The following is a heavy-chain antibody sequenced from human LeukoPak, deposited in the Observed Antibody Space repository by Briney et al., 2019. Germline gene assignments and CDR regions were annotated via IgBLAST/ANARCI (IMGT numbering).Heavy chain of an antibody. Sequence: GGSLSLSCAASGFTVSSKYMSWARQAPGKGLEWVSVIYSGGSTYYADSVKGRFTISRDNSKNTVDLQMNSLRVEDTAVYYCAMRGNTWYDCWGQGTLVTVSS. CDR2: IYSGGST. V-gene: IGHV3-53*01. CDR1: GFTVSSKY. D-gene: IGHD6-13*01. CDR3: AMRGNTWYDC. J-gene: IGHJ4*02.